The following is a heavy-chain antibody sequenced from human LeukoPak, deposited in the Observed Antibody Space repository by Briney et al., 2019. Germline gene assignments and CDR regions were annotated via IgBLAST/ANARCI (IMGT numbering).Heavy chain of an antibody. J-gene: IGHJ4*02. CDR2: INPTSTSI. D-gene: IGHD1-26*01. CDR3: TTDLLGGATTY. Sequence: GGSLRLSCAASGFTFSDYSINWVCQAPGKGLEWVSSINPTSTSIYYADAVKGRFTISRDNAKSSLYLQMNSLKSEDTAAYYCTTDLLGGATTYWGQGTQVTVSS. CDR1: GFTFSDYS. V-gene: IGHV3-21*03.